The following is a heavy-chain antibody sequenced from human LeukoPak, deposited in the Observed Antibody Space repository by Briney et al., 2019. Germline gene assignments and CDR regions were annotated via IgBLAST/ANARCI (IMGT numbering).Heavy chain of an antibody. CDR3: ANRGRTDVGSYHIDS. CDR1: GFTFSSYA. CDR2: IKTDSSGT. V-gene: IGHV3-23*03. Sequence: GGSLRLSCAASGFTFSSYAMSWIRQAPGKGLEWVSLIKTDSSGTYYADSVRGRFIVSRDNSNNMLYLQMNRLTADDTAIYYCANRGRTDVGSYHIDSWGQGTLVTVSS. D-gene: IGHD3-10*01. J-gene: IGHJ4*02.